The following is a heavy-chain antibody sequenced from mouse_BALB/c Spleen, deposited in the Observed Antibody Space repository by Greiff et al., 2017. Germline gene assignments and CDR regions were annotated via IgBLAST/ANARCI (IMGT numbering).Heavy chain of an antibody. J-gene: IGHJ4*01. D-gene: IGHD2-3*01. CDR3: ASDGYYDAMDY. V-gene: IGHV5-17*02. Sequence: EVKLVESGGGLVQPGGSRKLSCAASGFTFSSFGMHWVRQAPEKGLEWVAYISSGSSTIYYADTVKGRFTISRDNPKNTLFLQMTSLRSEDTAMYYCASDGYYDAMDYWGQGTSVTVSS. CDR2: ISSGSSTI. CDR1: GFTFSSFG.